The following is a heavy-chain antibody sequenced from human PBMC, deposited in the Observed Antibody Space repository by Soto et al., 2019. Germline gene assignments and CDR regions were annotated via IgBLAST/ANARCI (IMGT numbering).Heavy chain of an antibody. CDR1: GFTFSSYE. Sequence: GGSLRLSCAASGFTFSSYEMNWVRQAPGKGLEWVSYISSSGSTIYYADSVKGRFTISRDNAKNSLYLQMNSLRAEDTAVYYCARVYYDILTGPAYYFDYWGQGTLVTVSS. J-gene: IGHJ4*02. CDR3: ARVYYDILTGPAYYFDY. V-gene: IGHV3-48*03. CDR2: ISSSGSTI. D-gene: IGHD3-9*01.